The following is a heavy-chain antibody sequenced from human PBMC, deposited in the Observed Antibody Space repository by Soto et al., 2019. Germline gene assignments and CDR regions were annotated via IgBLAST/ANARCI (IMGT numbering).Heavy chain of an antibody. CDR2: ISAYNGNT. V-gene: IGHV1-18*01. J-gene: IGHJ6*02. D-gene: IGHD3-10*01. CDR1: GYTFTSYG. CDR3: AREPPRGGYYYYGMDV. Sequence: ASVKVSCKASGYTFTSYGISWVRQAPGQGLEWMGWISAYNGNTNYAQKLQGRVTMTTDTSTSTAYMELRSLRSDDTAVYYCAREPPRGGYYYYGMDVWGQGTAVTVSS.